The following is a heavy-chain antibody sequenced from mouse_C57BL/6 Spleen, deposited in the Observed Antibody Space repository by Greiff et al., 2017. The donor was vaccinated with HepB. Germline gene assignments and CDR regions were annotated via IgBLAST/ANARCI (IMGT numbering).Heavy chain of an antibody. CDR3: TTPLFITTGVASDY. D-gene: IGHD1-1*01. Sequence: VQLQQSGAELVRPGASVKLSCTASGFNIKDYYMHWVKQRPEQGLEWIGRIDPEDGDTEYAPKFQGKATMTADTSSNTAYLQLSSLTSEDTAVYYCTTPLFITTGVASDYWGQGTTLTVSS. CDR2: IDPEDGDT. J-gene: IGHJ2*01. V-gene: IGHV14-1*01. CDR1: GFNIKDYY.